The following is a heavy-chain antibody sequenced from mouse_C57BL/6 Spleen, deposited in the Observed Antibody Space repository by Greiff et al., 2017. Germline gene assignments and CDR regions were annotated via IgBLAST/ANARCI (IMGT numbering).Heavy chain of an antibody. Sequence: QVQLKQSGPELVKPGASVKISCKASGYSFTSYYIHWVKQRPGQGLEWIGWIYPGSGNTKYNEKFKGKATLTADTSSSTAYMQLSSLTSEDSAVYYCAREGDSSGYWFAYWGQGTLVTVSA. CDR1: GYSFTSYY. CDR2: IYPGSGNT. CDR3: AREGDSSGYWFAY. D-gene: IGHD3-2*02. J-gene: IGHJ3*01. V-gene: IGHV1-66*01.